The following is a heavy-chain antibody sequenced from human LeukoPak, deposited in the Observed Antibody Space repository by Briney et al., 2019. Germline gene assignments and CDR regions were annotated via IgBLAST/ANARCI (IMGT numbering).Heavy chain of an antibody. Sequence: SQTLSLTCAVSGGSISSGGYSWSWIRQPPGKGLEWIGYIYHSGSTYYNPSLKSRVTISVDTSKNQFSLKLSSVTAADTAVYYCARGRILDYYDSSGYYHRWFDPWGQGTLVTVSS. V-gene: IGHV4-30-2*01. CDR1: GGSISSGGYS. CDR3: ARGRILDYYDSSGYYHRWFDP. J-gene: IGHJ5*02. D-gene: IGHD3-22*01. CDR2: IYHSGST.